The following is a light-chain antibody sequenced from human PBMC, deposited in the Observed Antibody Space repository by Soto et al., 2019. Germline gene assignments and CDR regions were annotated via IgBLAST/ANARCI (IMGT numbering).Light chain of an antibody. Sequence: EIVLTQSPGTLSVSPGERATLSCRASQTISSNKLAWYQQKPGQAPSLLIYGTSSRATGIPDRFSGSGSGTDFTLTISRLEYEDSAKYYCQQFGCWTFGQSTKVEI. J-gene: IGKJ1*01. CDR2: GTS. CDR1: QTISSNK. V-gene: IGKV3-20*01. CDR3: QQFGCWT.